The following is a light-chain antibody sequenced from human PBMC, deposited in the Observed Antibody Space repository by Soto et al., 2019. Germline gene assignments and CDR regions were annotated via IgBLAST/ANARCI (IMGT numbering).Light chain of an antibody. CDR2: ANS. Sequence: QSVLTQPPSVSGAPGQRVTISCTGSSSNIGAGYDVHWYQHLPGTAPKLLIYANSNRPSGVPDRVSGSKSGTSASLAITGLQAEDEADYYCQSYDSSLTGSVFGGGTQLTVL. J-gene: IGLJ2*01. CDR1: SSNIGAGYD. CDR3: QSYDSSLTGSV. V-gene: IGLV1-40*01.